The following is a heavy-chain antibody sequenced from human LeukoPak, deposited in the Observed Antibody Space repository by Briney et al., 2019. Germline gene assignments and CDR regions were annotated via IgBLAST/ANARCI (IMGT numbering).Heavy chain of an antibody. CDR1: GGTFISYA. CDR3: ARGVLVGATEYFRH. Sequence: SVKVSCKASGGTFISYAISWVRQAPGQGLEWMGRIIPILGIANYAQKFQGRVTITADKSTSTAYMELSSLRSEDTAVYYCARGVLVGATEYFRHWGQGTLVTVSS. CDR2: IIPILGIA. V-gene: IGHV1-69*04. D-gene: IGHD1-26*01. J-gene: IGHJ1*01.